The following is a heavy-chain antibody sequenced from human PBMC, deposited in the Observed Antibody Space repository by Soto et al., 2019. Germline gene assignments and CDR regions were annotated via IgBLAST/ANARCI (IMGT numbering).Heavy chain of an antibody. CDR3: AGTHEEAVDPYYYGMDV. Sequence: QVQLVQSGAEVKKPGSSVKVSCKASGGTFSSYAISWVRQAPGQGLEWMGGIIPIFGTANYAQKFQGRVTITADESTSTAYIELSSLRSEDTAVYYCAGTHEEAVDPYYYGMDVCGQGTTFIV. CDR1: GGTFSSYA. CDR2: IIPIFGTA. J-gene: IGHJ6*02. D-gene: IGHD2-15*01. V-gene: IGHV1-69*01.